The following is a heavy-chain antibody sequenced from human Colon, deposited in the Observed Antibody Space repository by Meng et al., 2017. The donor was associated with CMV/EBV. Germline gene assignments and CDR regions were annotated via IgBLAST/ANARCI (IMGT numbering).Heavy chain of an antibody. CDR2: ISYDGSNK. D-gene: IGHD5-24*01. CDR1: GFTFSSYS. CDR3: TRGGTYNSVDAFDI. J-gene: IGHJ3*02. V-gene: IGHV3-30*03. Sequence: GGSLRLSCAASGFTFSSYSMNWVRQAPGKGLEWVAVISYDGSNKYYADSVRGRFTISRDNSKNTLYLQMNNLGAEDTAVYYCTRGGTYNSVDAFDIWGQGTMVTVSS.